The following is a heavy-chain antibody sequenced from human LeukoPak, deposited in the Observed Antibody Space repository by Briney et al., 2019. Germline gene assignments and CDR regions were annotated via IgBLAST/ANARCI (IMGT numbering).Heavy chain of an antibody. CDR1: GGSISSSSYY. J-gene: IGHJ4*02. CDR2: IYYSGST. V-gene: IGHV4-39*01. CDR3: ARSFSSGWRGG. Sequence: SETLSLTCTVSGGSISSSSYYWGWIRQPPGKGLEWIGSIYYSGSTYYNPSLKSRVTISVDTSKNQFSLKLSSVTAADTAVYYCARSFSSGWRGGWGQGTLVTVSS. D-gene: IGHD6-19*01.